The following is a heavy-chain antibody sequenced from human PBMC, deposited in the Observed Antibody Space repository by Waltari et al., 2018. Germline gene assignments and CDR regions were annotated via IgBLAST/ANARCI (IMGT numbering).Heavy chain of an antibody. CDR2: IYPGDSDT. D-gene: IGHD2-15*01. Sequence: EVQLVQSGAEVKKPGESLKISCKGSGYSSTSYWIGWVRQMPGKGLEWMGIIYPGDSDTRYRPALQGQVTISADKVISTGYLQWSSLKASEPGMDYCARRGGYCSGGSCYYFDYWGQGTLVTVSS. J-gene: IGHJ4*02. CDR3: ARRGGYCSGGSCYYFDY. V-gene: IGHV5-51*03. CDR1: GYSSTSYW.